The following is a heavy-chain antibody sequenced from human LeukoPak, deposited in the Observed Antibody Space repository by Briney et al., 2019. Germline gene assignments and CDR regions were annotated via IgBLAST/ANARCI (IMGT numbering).Heavy chain of an antibody. J-gene: IGHJ4*02. CDR1: GFTFDDYA. V-gene: IGHV3-43*02. CDR3: ASVIVGAHDY. CDR2: ISGDGGST. Sequence: GGSLRLSXAASGFTFDDYAMHWVRQAPGKGLEWVSLISGDGGSTYYADSVKGRFTISRDNSKNSLYLQMNSLRTEDTALYYCASVIVGAHDYWGQGTLVTVSS. D-gene: IGHD1-26*01.